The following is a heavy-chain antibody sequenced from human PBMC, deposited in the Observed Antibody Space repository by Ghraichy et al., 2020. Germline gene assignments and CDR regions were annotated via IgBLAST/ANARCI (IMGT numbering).Heavy chain of an antibody. J-gene: IGHJ4*02. D-gene: IGHD1-26*01. V-gene: IGHV3-23*01. Sequence: GALNISCAASGFTFSNYAMSWVRQAPGKGLEWVSAISGSDGSTYHADSVKGRFTISRDNSKDTLYLQMNSLRAEDTVVYFCASYSGSYHVYWGQGTLVTVSS. CDR2: ISGSDGST. CDR3: ASYSGSYHVY. CDR1: GFTFSNYA.